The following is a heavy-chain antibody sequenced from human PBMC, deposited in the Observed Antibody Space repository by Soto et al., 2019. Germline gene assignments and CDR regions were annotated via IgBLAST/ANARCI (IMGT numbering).Heavy chain of an antibody. J-gene: IGHJ4*02. V-gene: IGHV1-8*01. CDR3: VRAPLDYYSADYFDN. CDR1: GYTFTNND. CDR2: MNPYSGNT. D-gene: IGHD2-21*01. Sequence: QVQLVQSGAELKRPGASVKVSCKASGYTFTNNDINWVRQAAGQGLEWLGWMNPYSGNTGYARNYHGRVRTARDNSITTADMELSSLRSEDTAAYYCVRAPLDYYSADYFDNWGQGTLVTVSS.